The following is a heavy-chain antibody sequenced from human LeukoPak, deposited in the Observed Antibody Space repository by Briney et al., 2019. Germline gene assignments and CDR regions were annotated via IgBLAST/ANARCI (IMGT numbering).Heavy chain of an antibody. V-gene: IGHV4-59*01. CDR3: ARGRVRRDYYGSGSYPRAWFDP. J-gene: IGHJ5*02. Sequence: SETLSLTCTVSGGSISSYYWSWIRQPPGKGLEWIGYIYYSGSTNYNPSLKSRVTISVDTSKNQFSLKLSSVTAADTAVYYCARGRVRRDYYGSGSYPRAWFDPWGQGTLVTASS. D-gene: IGHD3-10*01. CDR2: IYYSGST. CDR1: GGSISSYY.